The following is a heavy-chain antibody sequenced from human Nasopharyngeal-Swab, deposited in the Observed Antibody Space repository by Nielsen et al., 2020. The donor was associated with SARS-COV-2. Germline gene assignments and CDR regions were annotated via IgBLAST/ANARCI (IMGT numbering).Heavy chain of an antibody. Sequence: GGSLRLSCAASGFTFSSYAMHWVRQAPGKGLEWVAVISYDGSNKYYADSVKGRFTTSRDNSKNTLYLQMNSLRAEDTAVYYCARVAGITMVRGVDYWGQGTLVTVSS. CDR1: GFTFSSYA. J-gene: IGHJ4*02. CDR3: ARVAGITMVRGVDY. V-gene: IGHV3-30-3*01. D-gene: IGHD3-10*01. CDR2: ISYDGSNK.